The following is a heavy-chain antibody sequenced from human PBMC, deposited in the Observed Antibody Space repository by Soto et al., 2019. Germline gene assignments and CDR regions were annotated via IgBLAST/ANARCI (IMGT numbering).Heavy chain of an antibody. V-gene: IGHV1-18*01. CDR1: GYTFASYA. CDR3: ARDPPPPDY. Sequence: ASVKVACKASGYTFASYAISWMRQAPGQGLEWMGWISAYNGNTNYAQKLQGRVTMTTDTSTSTAYMELRSLRSDDTAVYYCARDPPPPDYWGQGTLVTVSS. CDR2: ISAYNGNT. J-gene: IGHJ4*02.